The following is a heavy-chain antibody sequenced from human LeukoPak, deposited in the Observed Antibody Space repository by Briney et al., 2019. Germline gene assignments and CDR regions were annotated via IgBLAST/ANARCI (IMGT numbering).Heavy chain of an antibody. D-gene: IGHD3-10*01. CDR2: IYSSGST. V-gene: IGHV4-39*01. J-gene: IGHJ2*01. Sequence: SETLSLTCGVSGGSISNRDYYWAWIRQPPGKGLEWIGSIYSSGSTYYNPSLKSRVTISVDTSENQFSLNQSSVTAADTAVYYCARRSIYWYFDFWGRGTLVTVSS. CDR1: GGSISNRDYY. CDR3: ARRSIYWYFDF.